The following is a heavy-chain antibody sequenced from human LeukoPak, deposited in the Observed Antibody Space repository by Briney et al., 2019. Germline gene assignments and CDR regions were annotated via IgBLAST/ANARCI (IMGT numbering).Heavy chain of an antibody. CDR1: GGTFSSYA. V-gene: IGHV1-69*04. CDR3: ARSGWKEDYYGMDV. Sequence: ASVKVSCKASGGTFSSYAISWVRQAPGQGLEWMGRTIPILGIANYAQKFQGRVTITADNSTSTAYMELSSLRSEDTAVYYCARSGWKEDYYGMDVWGQGTMVTVSS. D-gene: IGHD1-1*01. J-gene: IGHJ6*02. CDR2: TIPILGIA.